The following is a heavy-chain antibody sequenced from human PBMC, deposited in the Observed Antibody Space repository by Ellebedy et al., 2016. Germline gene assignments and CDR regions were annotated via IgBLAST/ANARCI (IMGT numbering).Heavy chain of an antibody. CDR3: GRDKSRTMIALEY. CDR1: GFTFSDYY. J-gene: IGHJ4*02. CDR2: ISSSGSTI. V-gene: IGHV3-11*04. D-gene: IGHD3-22*01. Sequence: GGSLRLSCAASGFTFSDYYMSWIRQAPGKGLEWVSYISSSGSTIYYADSVKGRFTISRDNSKNTLYLQMNSLRAEDTAVYYCGRDKSRTMIALEYWGQGTLVTVSS.